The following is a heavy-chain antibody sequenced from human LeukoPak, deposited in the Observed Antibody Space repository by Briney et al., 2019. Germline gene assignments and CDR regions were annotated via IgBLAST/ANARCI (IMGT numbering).Heavy chain of an antibody. V-gene: IGHV4-34*01. CDR3: ATMTTCT. D-gene: IGHD4-17*01. J-gene: IGHJ5*02. CDR2: INHSGST. Sequence: SETLSLTCAVYGGSFSSYYWSWIRQPPGKGLEWIGEINHSGSTYYNPSLKSRVTISVDTSKNQFSLKLSSVTAADTAVYYCATMTTCTWGQGTLVTVSS. CDR1: GGSFSSYY.